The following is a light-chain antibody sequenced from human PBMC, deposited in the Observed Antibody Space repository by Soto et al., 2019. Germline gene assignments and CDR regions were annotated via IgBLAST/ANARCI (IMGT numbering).Light chain of an antibody. Sequence: DIPMTQSPSTLSASVGDRVSITCRASESISSWLACYQQKPGKAPKILINKASNLESGVPSRFSGSGSGTEITLTISSLQPNDFATYYCQQYNTYPLTFGGGTKVEIK. J-gene: IGKJ4*01. V-gene: IGKV1-5*03. CDR1: ESISSW. CDR2: KAS. CDR3: QQYNTYPLT.